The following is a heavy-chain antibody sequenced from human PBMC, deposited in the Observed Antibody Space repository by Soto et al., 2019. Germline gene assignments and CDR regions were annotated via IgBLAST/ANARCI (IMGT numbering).Heavy chain of an antibody. CDR1: GYSFTSYW. D-gene: IGHD3-22*01. CDR3: ARKYYYDSRSAFDI. J-gene: IGHJ3*02. V-gene: IGHV5-51*04. CDR2: IYPGDSDT. Sequence: GESLKNSCKGSGYSFTSYWIGWVRQMPGKGLEWMGIIYPGDSDTRYSPSFQGQVTISADKPISTAYLQWSSLKASDTAMYYCARKYYYDSRSAFDIWGQGTMVTVSS.